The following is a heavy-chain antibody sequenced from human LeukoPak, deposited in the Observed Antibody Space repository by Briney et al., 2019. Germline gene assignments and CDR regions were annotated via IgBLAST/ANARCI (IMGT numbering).Heavy chain of an antibody. J-gene: IGHJ5*02. D-gene: IGHD6-19*01. CDR2: TVSRGTT. CDR1: GFTVSSNY. CDR3: AKCSTSAYTTGWCNWIDP. Sequence: GGSLRLSCAASGFTVSSNYMNWVRQAPGKGLEWVSSTVSRGTTQYADSVKGRFTVSRDTSKNTLYLQMNSLRADDTAVHYCAKCSTSAYTTGWCNWIDPWGQGTLVTVSS. V-gene: IGHV3-53*01.